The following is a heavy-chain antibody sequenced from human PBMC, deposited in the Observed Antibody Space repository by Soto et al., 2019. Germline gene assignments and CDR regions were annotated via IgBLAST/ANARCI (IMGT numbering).Heavy chain of an antibody. J-gene: IGHJ3*02. V-gene: IGHV1-69*02. D-gene: IGHD6-19*01. CDR2: IIPILGIT. CDR1: GGTFSSYT. CDR3: ARGSGLYHGDAFDI. Sequence: SVKVSCQASGGTFSSYTISWVRQAPGQGHERMGRIIPILGITNYSQNFQGRVTITADISTSTAYMELSSLRSEDTAVFYCARGSGLYHGDAFDIWGQGPMVTVS.